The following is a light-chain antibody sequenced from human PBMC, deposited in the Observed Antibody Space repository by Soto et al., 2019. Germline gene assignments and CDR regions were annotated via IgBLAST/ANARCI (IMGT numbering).Light chain of an antibody. CDR3: SSYTSSSTRV. J-gene: IGLJ1*01. CDR2: EVS. Sequence: QSVLTQPASVAGAPGQSFTISCTGTSCDVGGYNYVFWYQQHPGKAPKLMIYEVSNRPSGVSNGFSGSKSGKTASLTISGLQAEDEADYYCSSYTSSSTRVFGTGTKLTVL. V-gene: IGLV2-14*01. CDR1: SCDVGGYNY.